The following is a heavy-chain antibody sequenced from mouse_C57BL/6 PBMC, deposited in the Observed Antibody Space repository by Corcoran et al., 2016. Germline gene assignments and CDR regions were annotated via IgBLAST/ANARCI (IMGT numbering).Heavy chain of an antibody. V-gene: IGHV1-63*01. J-gene: IGHJ1*03. CDR3: ARKLGQGYLDG. D-gene: IGHD4-1*01. CDR1: GYTFTNYG. Sequence: QVQLQQSGAELVRPGTSVKMSCKASGYTFTNYGIGWAKQRPGHGLAWSGDIYPGGCYTNYNEKFKGKATLTADKSSSTAYMQFSSLTSEDSAIYYCARKLGQGYLDGWCRVTTVTVSS. CDR2: IYPGGCYT.